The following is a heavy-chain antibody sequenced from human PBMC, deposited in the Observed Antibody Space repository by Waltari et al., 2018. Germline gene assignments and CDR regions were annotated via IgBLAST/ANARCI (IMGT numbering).Heavy chain of an antibody. V-gene: IGHV1-69-2*01. J-gene: IGHJ6*03. CDR2: FEPEEGET. Sequence: EVQLVQSGAEVKKPGATVKISCKVSGDTFTDYYIHWVQQAPGKGPEWMGLFEPEEGETIHAEKFQDRVTLTADTSTATAYMELSSLRSEDTAVYYCGTYSSDYLSYYFMDVWGKGTTVTVSS. D-gene: IGHD3-22*01. CDR1: GDTFTDYY. CDR3: GTYSSDYLSYYFMDV.